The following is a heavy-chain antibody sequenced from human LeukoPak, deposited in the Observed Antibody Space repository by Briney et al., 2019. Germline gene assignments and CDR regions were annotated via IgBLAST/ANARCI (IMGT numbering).Heavy chain of an antibody. J-gene: IGHJ4*02. Sequence: GASVKVSCKASGYTFTSYDINWVRQAPGQGLEWMGWISAYNGDTRYAQNLQGRVTMTTDTSTSTGYMELRSLRSDDTAVYYCGRVDVATNKDYWGQGTLVTVSS. CDR1: GYTFTSYD. D-gene: IGHD5-24*01. CDR2: ISAYNGDT. V-gene: IGHV1-18*01. CDR3: GRVDVATNKDY.